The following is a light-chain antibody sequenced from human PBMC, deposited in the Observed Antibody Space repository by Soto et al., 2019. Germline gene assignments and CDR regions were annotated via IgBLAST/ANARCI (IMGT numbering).Light chain of an antibody. CDR2: ELS. Sequence: QSALTQPPSASGSPGQSVTISCTGTSRDVGGHDYVSWYQQHPGKAPKLMIYELSKRPSGVPDRFSGSKSGNTASLTVSGLQAEDEAEYYCSSYVTGNSLIFGGGTQLTVL. CDR3: SSYVTGNSLI. CDR1: SRDVGGHDY. J-gene: IGLJ2*01. V-gene: IGLV2-8*01.